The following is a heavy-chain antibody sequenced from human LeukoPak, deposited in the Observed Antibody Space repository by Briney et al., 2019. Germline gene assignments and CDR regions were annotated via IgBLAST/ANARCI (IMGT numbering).Heavy chain of an antibody. CDR2: ISAYNGNT. D-gene: IGHD3-22*01. CDR1: GYTFTSYG. CDR3: ARDNPYDSSGYYFYYYYMDV. J-gene: IGHJ6*03. V-gene: IGHV1-18*01. Sequence: ASVKVSCKASGYTFTSYGISWVRQAPGQGLEWMGWISAYNGNTNYAQKLQGRVTMTTDTSTSTAYMELRSLRSDDTAVYYCARDNPYDSSGYYFYYYYMDVWGKGTPVTVSS.